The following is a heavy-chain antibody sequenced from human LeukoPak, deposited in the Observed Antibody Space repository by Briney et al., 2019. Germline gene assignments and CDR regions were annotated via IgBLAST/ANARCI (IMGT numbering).Heavy chain of an antibody. CDR3: ARGRRQLERQMYWFDP. J-gene: IGHJ5*02. CDR1: GYTFTSYG. D-gene: IGHD1-1*01. CDR2: ISAYNGNT. Sequence: ASVKVSCKASGYTFTSYGIGWVRQAPGQGLEWMGWISAYNGNTNYAQKLQGRVTMTTDTSTSTAYMELRSLRSDDTAVYYCARGRRQLERQMYWFDPWGQGTLVTVSS. V-gene: IGHV1-18*01.